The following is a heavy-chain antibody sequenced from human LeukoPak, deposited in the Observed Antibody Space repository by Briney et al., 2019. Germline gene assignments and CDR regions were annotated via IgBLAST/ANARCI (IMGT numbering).Heavy chain of an antibody. V-gene: IGHV4-34*01. CDR3: ARGGADYDSSGYYEANWFDP. Sequence: SETLSLTCAVYGGSFSGYYWSLIRQPPGKGLEWIGEINHSGSTNYNPSLKSRVTISVDTSKNQFSLKLSSVTAADTAVYYCARGGADYDSSGYYEANWFDPWGQGTLVTVSS. D-gene: IGHD3-22*01. CDR1: GGSFSGYY. J-gene: IGHJ5*02. CDR2: INHSGST.